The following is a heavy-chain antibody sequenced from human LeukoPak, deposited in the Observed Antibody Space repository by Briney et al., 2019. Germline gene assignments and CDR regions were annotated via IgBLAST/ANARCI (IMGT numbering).Heavy chain of an antibody. V-gene: IGHV1-69*05. CDR3: ARERLERRPYYFDY. J-gene: IGHJ4*02. CDR1: GGTFSSYA. Sequence: SVKVSCKASGGTFSSYAISWVRQAPGQGREWMGRIIPIFGTANYAQKFQGRVTITTDESTSTAYMELSSLRSEDTAVYYCARERLERRPYYFDYWGQGTLVTVSS. CDR2: IIPIFGTA. D-gene: IGHD1-1*01.